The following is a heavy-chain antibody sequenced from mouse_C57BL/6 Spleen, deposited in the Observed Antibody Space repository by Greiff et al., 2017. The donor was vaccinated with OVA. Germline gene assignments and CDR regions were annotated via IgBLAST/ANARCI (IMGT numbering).Heavy chain of an antibody. Sequence: VQLQQSGPELVKPGASVKISCKASGYAFSSSWMNWVKQRPGKGLEWIGRIYPGDGDTNYNGKFKGKATLTADKSSSTAYMQLSSLTSGDSAVYFCARRREYAMDYWGQGTSVTVSS. CDR1: GYAFSSSW. V-gene: IGHV1-82*01. J-gene: IGHJ4*01. CDR3: ARRREYAMDY. CDR2: IYPGDGDT.